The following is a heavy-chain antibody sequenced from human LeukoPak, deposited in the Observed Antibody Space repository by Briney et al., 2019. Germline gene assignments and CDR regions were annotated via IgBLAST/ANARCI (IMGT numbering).Heavy chain of an antibody. CDR2: ISGDGGST. Sequence: GGSLRLSCAASGFTFSSYWMHWVRQAPGKGLEWVSLISGDGGSTYYADSVKGRLTISRDNSKNSLYLQMNSLRTEDTALYYCAKNWNDVPNDAFDIWGQGTMVTVSS. D-gene: IGHD1-1*01. CDR3: AKNWNDVPNDAFDI. V-gene: IGHV3-43*02. CDR1: GFTFSSYW. J-gene: IGHJ3*02.